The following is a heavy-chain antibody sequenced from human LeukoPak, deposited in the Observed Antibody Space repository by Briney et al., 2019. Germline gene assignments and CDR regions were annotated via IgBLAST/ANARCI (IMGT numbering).Heavy chain of an antibody. D-gene: IGHD5-18*01. J-gene: IGHJ3*02. CDR1: GGSISSYY. V-gene: IGHV4-59*01. CDR3: ARAYSYGLIHDAFDI. CDR2: IFDTGTT. Sequence: PSETLSLTCTVSGGSISSYYWSWIRQPPGKGLEWIGYIFDTGTTTYNPSLKSRVTISLDTSKNQFSLKLTSMTAADTAVYYCARAYSYGLIHDAFDIWGQGTMVTVSS.